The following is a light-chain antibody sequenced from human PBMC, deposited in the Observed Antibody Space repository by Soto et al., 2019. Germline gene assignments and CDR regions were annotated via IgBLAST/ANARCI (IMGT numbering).Light chain of an antibody. CDR2: KAS. J-gene: IGKJ1*01. V-gene: IGKV1-5*03. Sequence: DIQMTQSPSTLSASVGDTVTVTCRASQSVSAWLAWYQQKPGEAPKLLIYKASTLKSGVPPRFSGSGSGTNFTLAISSLHSEDFAVYYCQQYAYWPETFGQGTKVDIK. CDR1: QSVSAW. CDR3: QQYAYWPET.